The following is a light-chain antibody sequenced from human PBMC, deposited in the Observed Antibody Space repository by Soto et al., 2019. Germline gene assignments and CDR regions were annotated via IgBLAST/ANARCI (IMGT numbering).Light chain of an antibody. V-gene: IGLV2-14*01. J-gene: IGLJ1*01. CDR2: NVN. Sequence: LTQSASVSGSPGQSITISCTGTSSYVGNYNYVSWYQQHPGEVPKLIIFNVNNRPSGVSNRFSGSKSGNTASLTISGLQAEDEADYYCSSFTSSTTYVFGTGTKVTVL. CDR3: SSFTSSTTYV. CDR1: SSYVGNYNY.